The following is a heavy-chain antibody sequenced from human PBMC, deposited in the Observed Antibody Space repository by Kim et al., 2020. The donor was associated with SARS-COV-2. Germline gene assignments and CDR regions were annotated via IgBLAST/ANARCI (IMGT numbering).Heavy chain of an antibody. CDR3: ARGRTYYYDSSGYSDAFDI. V-gene: IGHV1-18*01. D-gene: IGHD3-22*01. CDR2: ISAYNGNT. Sequence: ASVKVSCKASGYTFTSYGISWVRQAPGQGLEWMGWISAYNGNTNYAQKLQGRVTMTTDTSTSTAYMELRSLRSDDTAVYYCARGRTYYYDSSGYSDAFDIWGQGTMVTVSS. CDR1: GYTFTSYG. J-gene: IGHJ3*02.